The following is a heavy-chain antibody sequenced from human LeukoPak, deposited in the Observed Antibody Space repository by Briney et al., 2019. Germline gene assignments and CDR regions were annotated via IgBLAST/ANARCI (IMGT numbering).Heavy chain of an antibody. J-gene: IGHJ6*03. CDR2: IIPISGTT. D-gene: IGHD2-15*01. CDR1: GGTLNSYV. V-gene: IGHV1-69*06. Sequence: SVKVSCKASGGTLNSYVISWVRQAPGQELEWMGGIIPISGTTNYAQKFQGRVTITADKSTSTAYMELSSLRSEDTAVYYCATLCCGSYYMDVWGKGTTVTVSS. CDR3: ATLCCGSYYMDV.